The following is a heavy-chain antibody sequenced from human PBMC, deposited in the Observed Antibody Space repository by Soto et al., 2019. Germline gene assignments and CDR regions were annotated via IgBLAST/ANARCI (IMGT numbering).Heavy chain of an antibody. CDR1: GGSLGCAY. CDR2: VTSSGYT. V-gene: IGHV4-59*08. D-gene: IGHD3-10*01. Sequence: SEARSLTCTGSGGSLGCAYWSWCRQSPGKGLEWIGYVTSSGYTSYSPSLNGLVTMSVDTSKNQFSLNLNSVTAADTAVYYCARVDGSGSYSHGLDVWGQGTTVT. CDR3: ARVDGSGSYSHGLDV. J-gene: IGHJ6*02.